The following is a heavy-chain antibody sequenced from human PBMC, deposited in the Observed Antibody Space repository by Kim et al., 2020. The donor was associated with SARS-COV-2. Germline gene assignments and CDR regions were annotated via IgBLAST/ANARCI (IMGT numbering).Heavy chain of an antibody. Sequence: GGSLRLSCAPSGFTVSSAYMTWVRQAPGKGLEWVSIIYLGGSTYHADSVKGRFTISNDTSKNMLFLQMNSLRGEDTAVYYCARGSYDAFDIWGQGTMVTV. CDR3: ARGSYDAFDI. J-gene: IGHJ3*02. CDR2: IYLGGST. CDR1: GFTVSSAY. V-gene: IGHV3-53*01.